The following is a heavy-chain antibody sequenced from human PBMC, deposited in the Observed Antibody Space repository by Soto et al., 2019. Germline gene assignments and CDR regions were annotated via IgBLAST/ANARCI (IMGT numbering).Heavy chain of an antibody. CDR1: GFTFNNYW. CDR2: INSDGSNT. V-gene: IGHV3-74*01. Sequence: EVQLVESGGGLVQPGGSLRLSCAASGFTFNNYWIHWVRQGPGKGLVWVSRINSDGSNTNYADSVKGRFTLSRDNAKNTLYLLMISLRSEDTAVYYCARGARGFFYMDVWGKGTTVTVSS. CDR3: ARGARGFFYMDV. D-gene: IGHD3-10*01. J-gene: IGHJ6*03.